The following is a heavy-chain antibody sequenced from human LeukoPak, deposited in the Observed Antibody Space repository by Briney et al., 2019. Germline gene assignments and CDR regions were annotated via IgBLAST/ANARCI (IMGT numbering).Heavy chain of an antibody. V-gene: IGHV1-69*13. Sequence: ASVKVSCKASGGTFSSYAISWVRQAPGQGLEWMGGIIPIFGTANYAQKFQGRVTITADESTSTAYMELSSLRSEDTAVYYCARDGESYYYDSSGSHYGVYFDYWGQGTLVTVSS. CDR3: ARDGESYYYDSSGSHYGVYFDY. CDR1: GGTFSSYA. D-gene: IGHD3-22*01. CDR2: IIPIFGTA. J-gene: IGHJ4*02.